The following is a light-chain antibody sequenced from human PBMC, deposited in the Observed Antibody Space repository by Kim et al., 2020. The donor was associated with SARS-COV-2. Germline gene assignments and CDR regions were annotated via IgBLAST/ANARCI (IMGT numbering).Light chain of an antibody. Sequence: DIQMTQSPSSLSASVGDRVIITCRASQSIITYLNWYQQKPGKAPKLLIYAASNLQSGVPSRFSGSGSGTDFTLTISSLQPEDFATYYCQESYSTAWTFGQGTKVDIK. CDR3: QESYSTAWT. J-gene: IGKJ1*01. V-gene: IGKV1-39*01. CDR2: AAS. CDR1: QSIITY.